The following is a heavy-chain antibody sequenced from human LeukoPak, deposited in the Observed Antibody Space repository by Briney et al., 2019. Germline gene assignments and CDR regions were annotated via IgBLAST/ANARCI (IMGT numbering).Heavy chain of an antibody. CDR3: ARVLGGSWDWFDP. CDR2: INTDGSRI. CDR1: GFTFSNYW. J-gene: IGHJ5*02. V-gene: IGHV3-74*01. D-gene: IGHD2-15*01. Sequence: GGSLRLSCAASGFTFSNYWMHWVRQAPGKGLVWVSRINTDGSRITYADSVKGRFTISRDNAMNTVYLQMNSLRAEDTAVYYCARVLGGSWDWFDPWGQGTLVTVSS.